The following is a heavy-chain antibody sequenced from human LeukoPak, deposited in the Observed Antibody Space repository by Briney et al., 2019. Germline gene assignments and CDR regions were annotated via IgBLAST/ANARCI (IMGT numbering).Heavy chain of an antibody. D-gene: IGHD6-19*01. Sequence: ASVKVSCKASGYTFTSYGISWVRQAPGQGLEWMGWISAYNGNTNYAQKLQGRVTVTTDTSTSTAYMELRSLRSDDTAVYYCARDLWVAVAGTSRGYNWFDPWGQGTLVTVSS. V-gene: IGHV1-18*01. J-gene: IGHJ5*02. CDR2: ISAYNGNT. CDR3: ARDLWVAVAGTSRGYNWFDP. CDR1: GYTFTSYG.